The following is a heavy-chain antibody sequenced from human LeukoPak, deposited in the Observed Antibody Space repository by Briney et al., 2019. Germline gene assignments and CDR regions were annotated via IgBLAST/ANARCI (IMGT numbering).Heavy chain of an antibody. V-gene: IGHV1-2*02. Sequence: ASVKVSCKASGYTFTGYYMHWVRQAPGQGLEWMGWINPNSGGTNYAQKFQGRVTMTRDTSISTAYMEPSRLRSDDTAVYYCARGSSSSLLILDYWGQGTLVTVSS. CDR1: GYTFTGYY. CDR2: INPNSGGT. CDR3: ARGSSSSLLILDY. J-gene: IGHJ4*02. D-gene: IGHD6-6*01.